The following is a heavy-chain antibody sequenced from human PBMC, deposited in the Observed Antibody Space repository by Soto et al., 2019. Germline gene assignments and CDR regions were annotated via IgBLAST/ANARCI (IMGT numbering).Heavy chain of an antibody. CDR2: IYYSGST. CDR3: ARALILTGYYIHDAFDI. V-gene: IGHV4-59*01. J-gene: IGHJ3*02. D-gene: IGHD3-9*01. CDR1: GGYISSYY. Sequence: SETMCLTCTVAGGYISSYYLSWIRPTPGKGLEWIGYIYYSGSTNYNPSLKSRVTISVDTSKNQFSLKLSSVTAADTAVYYCARALILTGYYIHDAFDIWGQGTMVTVSS.